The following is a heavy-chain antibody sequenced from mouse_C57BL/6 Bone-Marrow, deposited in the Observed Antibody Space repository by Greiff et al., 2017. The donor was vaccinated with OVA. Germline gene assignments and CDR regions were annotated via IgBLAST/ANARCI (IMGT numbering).Heavy chain of an antibody. J-gene: IGHJ2*01. CDR1: GYAFSSSW. D-gene: IGHD1-1*01. CDR2: IYPGDGDT. CDR3: AREGTTVDYFDY. Sequence: QVQLKESGPELVKPGASVKISCKASGYAFSSSWMNWVKQRPGKGLEWIGRIYPGDGDTNYNGKFKGKATLTADKSSSTAYMQLSSLTSEDSAVYFCAREGTTVDYFDYWGQGTTLTVSS. V-gene: IGHV1-82*01.